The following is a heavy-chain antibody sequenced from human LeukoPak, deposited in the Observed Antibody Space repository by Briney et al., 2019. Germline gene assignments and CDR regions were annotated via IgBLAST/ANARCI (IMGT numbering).Heavy chain of an antibody. CDR3: ASSGSYPFVDFDH. V-gene: IGHV5-51*01. J-gene: IGHJ4*02. Sequence: GESLKISCKGSGYSFTSYWIGWVRQMPGKGLGWMGIIYPGDSDTRYSPSFQGQVTISADKSISTAHLQWSSLKASDTAMYYCASSGSYPFVDFDHWGQGTLVTVSS. CDR1: GYSFTSYW. CDR2: IYPGDSDT. D-gene: IGHD1-26*01.